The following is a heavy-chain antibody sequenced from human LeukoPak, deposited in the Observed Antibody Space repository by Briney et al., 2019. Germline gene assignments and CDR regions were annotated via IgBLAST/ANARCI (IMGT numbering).Heavy chain of an antibody. CDR1: GFSVSGYW. Sequence: GGSLRLSCAVSGFSVSGYWMTWVRQAPGKGLEWVANIKQDGSGKNYVDSVKGRFTISRDNAENSLFLQMNSLRVEDTAVYYCAREWQGGIAAAGTRIEGDYWGQGTLVAVSS. CDR2: IKQDGSGK. D-gene: IGHD6-13*01. V-gene: IGHV3-7*01. J-gene: IGHJ4*02. CDR3: AREWQGGIAAAGTRIEGDY.